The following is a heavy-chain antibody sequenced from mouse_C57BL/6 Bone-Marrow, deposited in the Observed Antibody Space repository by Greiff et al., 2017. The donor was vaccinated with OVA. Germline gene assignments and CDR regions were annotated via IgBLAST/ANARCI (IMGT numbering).Heavy chain of an antibody. Sequence: EVQRVESGGGLVKPGGSLKLSCAASGFTFSDYGMHWVRQAPEKGLEWVAYISSGSSTIYYADTVKGRFTISRDNGKNTLFLQMTSLRSEDTAMYYCARDDGSSNYAMDYWGQGTSVTVSS. D-gene: IGHD1-1*01. CDR2: ISSGSSTI. J-gene: IGHJ4*01. V-gene: IGHV5-17*01. CDR3: ARDDGSSNYAMDY. CDR1: GFTFSDYG.